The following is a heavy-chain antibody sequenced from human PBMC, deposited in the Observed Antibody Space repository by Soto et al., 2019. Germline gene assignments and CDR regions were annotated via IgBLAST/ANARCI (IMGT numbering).Heavy chain of an antibody. CDR3: AKDISHYYYYGMDV. J-gene: IGHJ6*02. V-gene: IGHV3-9*01. CDR2: ISWNSGSI. CDR1: GFTFDDYA. Sequence: EVPLVESGGGLVQPGRSLRLSCAASGFTFDDYAMHWVRQAPGKGLEWVSGISWNSGSIGYADSVKGRFTISRDNAKNSLYLQMNSLRAEDTALYYCAKDISHYYYYGMDVWGQGTTVTVSS.